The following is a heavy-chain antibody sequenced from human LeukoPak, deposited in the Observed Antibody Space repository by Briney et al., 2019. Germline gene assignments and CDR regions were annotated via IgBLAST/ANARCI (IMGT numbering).Heavy chain of an antibody. CDR1: GFTFSSYG. Sequence: PGGSLRLSCAASGFTFSSYGMHWVRQAPGKGLEWVAVISYDGSNKNYADSVKGRFTISRDNSKNTLYLQMNSLRAEDTAVYYCAKDGLATVNLYFQHWGQGTLVTVSS. V-gene: IGHV3-30*18. CDR2: ISYDGSNK. D-gene: IGHD4-17*01. J-gene: IGHJ1*01. CDR3: AKDGLATVNLYFQH.